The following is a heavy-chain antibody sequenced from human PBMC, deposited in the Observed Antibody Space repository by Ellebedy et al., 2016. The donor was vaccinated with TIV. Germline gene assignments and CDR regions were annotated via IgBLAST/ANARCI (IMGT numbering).Heavy chain of an antibody. CDR2: IYQDGSNQ. CDR1: GFSFRSYW. Sequence: PGGSLRLSCVASGFSFRSYWMSWVRQAPGKRLQWVANIYQDGSNQYYVDSVKGRFTISRDNANKSLFLQMNSLRGEDTAVYYCERRGSDGDYAVQINSWFDRWGRGTLVTVSS. CDR3: ERRGSDGDYAVQINSWFDR. J-gene: IGHJ5*02. D-gene: IGHD4-17*01. V-gene: IGHV3-7*01.